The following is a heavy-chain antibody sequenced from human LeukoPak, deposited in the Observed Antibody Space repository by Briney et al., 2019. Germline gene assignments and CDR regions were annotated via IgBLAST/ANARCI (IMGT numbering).Heavy chain of an antibody. CDR2: IYYSGST. Sequence: SETLSLTCTVSGGSISSGGYYWSWIRQHPGKGLEWIGYIYYSGSTYYNPSLKSRVTISVDTSKNQFSLKLSSVTAADTAVYYCARDKSVVVTAIPSSHADAFDIWGQGTMVTVSS. J-gene: IGHJ3*02. CDR3: ARDKSVVVTAIPSSHADAFDI. V-gene: IGHV4-31*03. CDR1: GGSISSGGYY. D-gene: IGHD2-21*02.